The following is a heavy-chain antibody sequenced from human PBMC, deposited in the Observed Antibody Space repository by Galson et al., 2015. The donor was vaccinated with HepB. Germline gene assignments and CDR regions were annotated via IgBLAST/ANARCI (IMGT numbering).Heavy chain of an antibody. J-gene: IGHJ4*02. V-gene: IGHV3-21*04. CDR1: GFTFRPYS. CDR3: AKPTMSRRWYLDY. Sequence: SLRLSCAASGFTFRPYSLNGVRQAPGKGLEWVSSISPSSAYIYYADSVKGRFTISRDNSKNTLFLQMDSLRAEDTAVYYCAKPTMSRRWYLDYWGQGTLVTVSS. D-gene: IGHD3-10*02. CDR2: ISPSSAYI.